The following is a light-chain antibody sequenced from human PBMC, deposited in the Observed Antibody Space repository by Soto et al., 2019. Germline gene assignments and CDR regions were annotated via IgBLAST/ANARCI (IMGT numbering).Light chain of an antibody. CDR3: SSYTTCSTLV. Sequence: QSALTQAPSVSGSPGQSVTISCTGTSSDVGYYNRVSWYQQPPGTAPKLMVFEVSNRPSGVPDRFSGSKSGNTASLTISGLQAEDEADYYCSSYTTCSTLVFGGGTKVTVL. J-gene: IGLJ2*01. CDR1: SSDVGYYNR. V-gene: IGLV2-18*02. CDR2: EVS.